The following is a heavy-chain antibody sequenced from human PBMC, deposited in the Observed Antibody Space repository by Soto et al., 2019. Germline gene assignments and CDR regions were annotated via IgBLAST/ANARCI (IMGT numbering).Heavy chain of an antibody. CDR2: IYYTGST. D-gene: IGHD3-22*01. Sequence: QVQLQESGPGLVKPSQTLSLTCTVSGGSISSGGYYWSWIRQHPGKGLEWIGYIYYTGSTCYNPSHKRRVTISVDTSQNQFSLKLSFVTAADTAVYYCARERYSSGYYSFDYWGQGTLVTVSS. CDR1: GGSISSGGYY. J-gene: IGHJ4*02. CDR3: ARERYSSGYYSFDY. V-gene: IGHV4-31*03.